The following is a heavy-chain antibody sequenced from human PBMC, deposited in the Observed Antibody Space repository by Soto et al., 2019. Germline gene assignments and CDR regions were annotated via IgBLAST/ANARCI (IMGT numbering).Heavy chain of an antibody. V-gene: IGHV3-23*01. CDR2: ISGSGGST. J-gene: IGHJ6*02. CDR3: AKVGSGIAVDGTLGI. Sequence: PGGSLRLSCAASGFTFSNSAMSWVRQAPGKGLEWVSVISGSGGSTYYADSVKGRFTISRDNSKNTLYLHMNSLRAEDAAVYYCAKVGSGIAVDGTLGIWGQGTTVTVSS. CDR1: GFTFSNSA. D-gene: IGHD6-19*01.